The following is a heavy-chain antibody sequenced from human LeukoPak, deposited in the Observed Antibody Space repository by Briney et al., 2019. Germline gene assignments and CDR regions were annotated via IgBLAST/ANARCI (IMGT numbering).Heavy chain of an antibody. CDR2: MNPNSGNT. D-gene: IGHD6-13*01. CDR1: GYTFTSYD. J-gene: IGHJ4*02. CDR3: ARAGARQIAAVGY. Sequence: VASVKVSCKASGYTFTSYDINWVRQATGQGLEWMGWMNPNSGNTGYAQKFQGRVTMTRNTSINTAYMELSSLRSEDTAVYYCARAGARQIAAVGYWGQGTLVTVSS. V-gene: IGHV1-8*01.